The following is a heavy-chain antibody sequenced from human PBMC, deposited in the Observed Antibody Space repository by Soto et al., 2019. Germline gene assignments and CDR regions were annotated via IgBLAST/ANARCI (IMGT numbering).Heavy chain of an antibody. CDR3: AHRPIVGAAI. V-gene: IGHV4-4*02. J-gene: IGHJ4*02. D-gene: IGHD1-26*01. Sequence: QVQLQESGPGLVKPSGTLSLTCGVFGGSISNSNWWTWVRQPPGKGLEWIWEIYHTGSTNYNSSLMSRVTISLDQPNYQFSLKLSSVTPADTAVYYCAHRPIVGAAIWGQGTLVTVSS. CDR1: GGSISNSNW. CDR2: IYHTGST.